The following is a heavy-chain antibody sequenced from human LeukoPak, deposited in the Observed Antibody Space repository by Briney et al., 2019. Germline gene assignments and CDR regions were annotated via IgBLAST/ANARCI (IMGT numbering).Heavy chain of an antibody. CDR2: IYPGDSDT. Sequence: GESLKISCKGSGSTFTNNWIAWVRQMPGKGLEWMGIIYPGDSDTRYSPSFQGQVTISADKSISTAYLQWSSLKASDTAMYYCARQTPSYDSSGARNDAFDIWGQGTMVTVSS. CDR1: GSTFTNNW. J-gene: IGHJ3*02. V-gene: IGHV5-51*01. CDR3: ARQTPSYDSSGARNDAFDI. D-gene: IGHD3-22*01.